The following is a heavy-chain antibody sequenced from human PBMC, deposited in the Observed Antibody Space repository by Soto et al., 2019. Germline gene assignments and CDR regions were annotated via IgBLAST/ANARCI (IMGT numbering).Heavy chain of an antibody. D-gene: IGHD2-21*02. CDR1: GFTFSSYA. J-gene: IGHJ4*02. CDR3: AKDRTHIVVVTSVDY. CDR2: ISGSGGST. Sequence: EVQLLESGGGLVQPGGSLRLSCAASAASGFTFSSYAMSWVRQAPGKGLEWVSAISGSGGSTYYADCVKGRFTISRDNSKNTVYLQMNSLRAEDTAVYYCAKDRTHIVVVTSVDYWGQGTLVTVSS. V-gene: IGHV3-23*01.